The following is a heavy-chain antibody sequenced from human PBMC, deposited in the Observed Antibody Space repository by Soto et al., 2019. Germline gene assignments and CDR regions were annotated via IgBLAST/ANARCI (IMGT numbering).Heavy chain of an antibody. Sequence: VQLLDSGGGLVQPGGSLRLSCAASGFTFSTYAMSWVRQAPGKGLEWVSTITGSGSSTYYADSVKGLFTISRDNSKNTLPLQMNSLRAEDTAVYYCAKDLYGDYGGVDYWGQGTLVTVSS. J-gene: IGHJ4*02. CDR3: AKDLYGDYGGVDY. CDR1: GFTFSTYA. D-gene: IGHD4-17*01. V-gene: IGHV3-23*01. CDR2: ITGSGSST.